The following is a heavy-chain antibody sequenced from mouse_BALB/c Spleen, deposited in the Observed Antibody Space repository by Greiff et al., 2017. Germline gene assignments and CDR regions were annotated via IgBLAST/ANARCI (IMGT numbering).Heavy chain of an antibody. CDR3: ARNSHGYWYFDV. J-gene: IGHJ1*01. CDR1: GFSLTSYG. D-gene: IGHD1-1*02. CDR2: IWSGGST. V-gene: IGHV2-4-1*01. Sequence: QVQLQQSGPGLVQPSQSLSITCTVSGFSLTSYGVHWVRQSPGKGLEWLGVIWSGGSTDYNAAFISRLSISKDNSKSQVFFKMNSLQADDTAIYYCARNSHGYWYFDVWGAGTTVTVSS.